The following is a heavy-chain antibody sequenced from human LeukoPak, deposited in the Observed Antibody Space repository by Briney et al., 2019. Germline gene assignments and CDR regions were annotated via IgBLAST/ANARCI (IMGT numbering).Heavy chain of an antibody. CDR1: GYSFTSYS. D-gene: IGHD3-22*01. CDR2: IYPGESDT. J-gene: IGHJ4*02. CDR3: ARPASGDSSGSFDY. Sequence: AESLKISCKGSGYSFTSYSIGCVRQGPGKGLEWMGIIYPGESDTRFRPSFQGQVTISADKSISTAYLQWSSLKASDTAMYYCARPASGDSSGSFDYWGQGTLVTVSS. V-gene: IGHV5-51*01.